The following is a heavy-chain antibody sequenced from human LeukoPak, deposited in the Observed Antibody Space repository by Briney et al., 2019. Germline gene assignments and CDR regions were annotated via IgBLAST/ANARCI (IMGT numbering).Heavy chain of an antibody. D-gene: IGHD2-2*02. V-gene: IGHV3-33*08. CDR3: ARGGANIGVVPAAINFGY. Sequence: GRSLRLSCAASGFTFSSYGMHWVRQAPGKGLEWVAVIWYDGSNKYYVDSVKGRFTISRDNSKNTLYLQMNSLRAEDTAVYYCARGGANIGVVPAAINFGYWGQGTLVTVSS. J-gene: IGHJ4*02. CDR2: IWYDGSNK. CDR1: GFTFSSYG.